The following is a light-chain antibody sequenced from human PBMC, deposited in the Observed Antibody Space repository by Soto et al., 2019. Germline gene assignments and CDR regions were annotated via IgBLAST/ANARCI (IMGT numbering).Light chain of an antibody. CDR3: QQYNSFWT. CDR2: AAS. J-gene: IGKJ1*01. CDR1: QSIGRY. Sequence: DVQMTQSPSSLSASIGDSVTITCRASQSIGRYLNWYQQKPGKAPTLLISAASSLQSGVPLRISGSGSGTDFTLTISSLQAEDVATYYCQQYNSFWTFGQGTKVDIK. V-gene: IGKV1-39*01.